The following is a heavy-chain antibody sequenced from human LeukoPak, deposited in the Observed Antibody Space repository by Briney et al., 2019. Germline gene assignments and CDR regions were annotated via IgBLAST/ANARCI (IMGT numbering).Heavy chain of an antibody. CDR1: GGSISGYF. CDR2: VYTSGTT. D-gene: IGHD5-12*01. CDR3: ARGTEKTRVSGYYSFDH. Sequence: SETLSLTCTVSGGSISGYFWTWIRQPAGKELEWIGRVYTSGTTYYNPSLESRVTISLDTFNNQFSLRVTSVTAADTAIYYCARGTEKTRVSGYYSFDHWGRGLLVTVSS. V-gene: IGHV4-4*07. J-gene: IGHJ4*02.